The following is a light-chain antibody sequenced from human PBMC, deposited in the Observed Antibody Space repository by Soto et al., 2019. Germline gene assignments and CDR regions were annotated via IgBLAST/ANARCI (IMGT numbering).Light chain of an antibody. Sequence: QSVLTQPASVSGSPGQSITISCTGTSSDVGGYNYVSWYQHHPGKAPKLMIYEVSNRPSGVSNRFSGSKSGNTASLTISGLQAEDEADYYCSSTSTLGYVFGTGTKLTVL. CDR3: SSTSTLGYV. V-gene: IGLV2-14*01. CDR2: EVS. J-gene: IGLJ1*01. CDR1: SSDVGGYNY.